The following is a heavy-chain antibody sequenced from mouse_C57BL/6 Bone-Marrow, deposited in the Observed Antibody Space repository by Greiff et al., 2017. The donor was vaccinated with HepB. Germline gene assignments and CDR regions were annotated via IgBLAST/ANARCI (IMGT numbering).Heavy chain of an antibody. D-gene: IGHD2-3*01. CDR1: GFTFSDFY. V-gene: IGHV7-1*01. J-gene: IGHJ3*01. CDR2: SRNKANDYTT. Sequence: EVQLVDSGGGLVQSGRSLRLSCATSGFTFSDFYMEWVRQAPGKGLEWIAASRNKANDYTTEYSASVKGRFIVSRDTSQSILYLQMNALRAEDTAIYYCARDARDGPSFAYWGQGTLVTVSA. CDR3: ARDARDGPSFAY.